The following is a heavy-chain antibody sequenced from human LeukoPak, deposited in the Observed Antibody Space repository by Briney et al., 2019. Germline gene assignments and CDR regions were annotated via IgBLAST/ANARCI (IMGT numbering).Heavy chain of an antibody. Sequence: GRSLRLSCAASGFTFDDYAMHWVRQAPGKGLEWVSGISWNSGSIGYADSVKGRFTISRDNAKNSLYPQMNSLRAEDTALYYCAKVRSRGYDSSGYSAYWGQGTLVTVSS. CDR2: ISWNSGSI. CDR3: AKVRSRGYDSSGYSAY. V-gene: IGHV3-9*01. CDR1: GFTFDDYA. J-gene: IGHJ4*02. D-gene: IGHD3-22*01.